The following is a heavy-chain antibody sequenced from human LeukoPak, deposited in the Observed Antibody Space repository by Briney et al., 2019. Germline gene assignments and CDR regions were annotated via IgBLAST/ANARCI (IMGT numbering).Heavy chain of an antibody. V-gene: IGHV3-74*01. CDR1: GFIFSNYW. CDR3: VRGGGGGGDN. J-gene: IGHJ4*02. D-gene: IGHD3-16*01. CDR2: INSDGSSI. Sequence: GGSLRLSCAASGFIFSNYWIHWVRQAPGKGLVWVARINSDGSSINYADSVKGRFTISRDNTNNTLSLHMNSLRAEDTAVYYCVRGGGGGGDNWGQGTLVTVSS.